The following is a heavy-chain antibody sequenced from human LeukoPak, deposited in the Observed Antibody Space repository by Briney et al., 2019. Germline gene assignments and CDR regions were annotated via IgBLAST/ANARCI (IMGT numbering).Heavy chain of an antibody. V-gene: IGHV4-34*01. J-gene: IGHJ4*02. CDR3: STRRQTMAIDD. Sequence: SETLSLTCAVYGGSFSGYYWSWIRQPPGKGREGIGEINHSGSTNYNASLKSRVTISVDTSKNQCSLKVSSVTAAATAVYYCSTRRQTMAIDDWGQGTLVTASS. CDR1: GGSFSGYY. CDR2: INHSGST. D-gene: IGHD5-24*01.